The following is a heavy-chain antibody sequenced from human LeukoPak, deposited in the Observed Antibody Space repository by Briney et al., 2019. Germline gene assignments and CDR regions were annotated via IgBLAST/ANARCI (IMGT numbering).Heavy chain of an antibody. CDR2: IYYSGST. Sequence: ASETLSLTCSVSGGSISSSSYYWGWIRQPPGKGLEWIGSIYYSGSTYYNPSLKSRVTISVDTSKNQFSLKLSSVTAADTAVYYCARVLFYDSSPFDYWGQGTLVTVSS. V-gene: IGHV4-39*07. D-gene: IGHD3-22*01. CDR3: ARVLFYDSSPFDY. CDR1: GGSISSSSYY. J-gene: IGHJ4*02.